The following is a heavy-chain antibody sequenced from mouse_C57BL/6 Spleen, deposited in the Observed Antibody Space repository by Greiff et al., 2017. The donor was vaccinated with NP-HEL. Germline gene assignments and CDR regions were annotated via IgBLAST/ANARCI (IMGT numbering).Heavy chain of an antibody. Sequence: EVQLQESGPGLVKPSQSLSLTCSVTGYSITSGYYWNWIRQFPGNKLEWMGYISYDGSNNYNPSLKNRISITRDTSKNQFFLKLNSVTTEDTATYYCARDLFAYWGQGTLVTVSA. CDR3: ARDLFAY. CDR1: GYSITSGYY. CDR2: ISYDGSN. V-gene: IGHV3-6*01. J-gene: IGHJ3*01.